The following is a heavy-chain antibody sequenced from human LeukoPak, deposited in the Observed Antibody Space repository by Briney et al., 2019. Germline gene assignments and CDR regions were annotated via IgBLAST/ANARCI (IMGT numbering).Heavy chain of an antibody. J-gene: IGHJ6*03. V-gene: IGHV4-34*01. D-gene: IGHD2-15*01. CDR1: GGPFSGYY. CDR2: INHSGST. CDR3: AREVVARYYYYYYMDV. Sequence: PSETLSLTCAVYGGPFSGYYWSWIRQPPGKGLEWIGEINHSGSTNYNPSLKSRVTISVDTSKNQFSLKLSSVTAADTAVYYCAREVVARYYYYYYMDVWGKGTTVTVSS.